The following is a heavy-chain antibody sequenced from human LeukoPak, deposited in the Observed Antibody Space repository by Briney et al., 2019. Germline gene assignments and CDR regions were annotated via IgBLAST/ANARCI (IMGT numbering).Heavy chain of an antibody. V-gene: IGHV3-30-3*01. CDR2: ISYDGSNK. CDR3: ARDSRDGYNY. J-gene: IGHJ4*02. Sequence: GRSLRLSCAASGFTFSSYAMHWVRQAPGKGLEWVAVISYDGSNKYYADSVKGRFTISRDNSKNTLYLQMNSLRAEDTAVYYCARDSRDGYNYWGQGTPVTVSS. CDR1: GFTFSSYA. D-gene: IGHD5-24*01.